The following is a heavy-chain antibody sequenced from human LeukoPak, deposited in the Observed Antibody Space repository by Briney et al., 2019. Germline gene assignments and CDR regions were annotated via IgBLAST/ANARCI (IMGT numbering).Heavy chain of an antibody. CDR1: GNYW. CDR2: INSDGSWT. D-gene: IGHD2/OR15-2a*01. CDR3: VGFYETY. Sequence: GSLRLSCAASGNYWMHWVRQAPGKGLVWVSHINSDGSWTSYADSVKGRFTISKDNAKNTVYLQMNSLRAEGTAVYYCVGFYETYWGRGTLVTVSS. J-gene: IGHJ4*02. V-gene: IGHV3-74*01.